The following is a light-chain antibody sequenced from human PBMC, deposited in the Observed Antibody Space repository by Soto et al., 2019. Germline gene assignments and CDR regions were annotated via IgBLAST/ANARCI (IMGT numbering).Light chain of an antibody. Sequence: QSVLTPPPSLYGSPGQSITISCTGTSSDIGGYNYVSWYQQHPGKAPKLMIYEVSNRPSGVSNRFSGSKSGNTASLTISGLQAEDEADYYCSSYTSSSTLSYVFGTGTQLTVL. CDR3: SSYTSSSTLSYV. V-gene: IGLV2-14*01. CDR1: SSDIGGYNY. CDR2: EVS. J-gene: IGLJ1*01.